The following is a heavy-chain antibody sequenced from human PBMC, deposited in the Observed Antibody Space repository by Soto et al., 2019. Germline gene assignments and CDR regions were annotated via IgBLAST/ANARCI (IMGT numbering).Heavy chain of an antibody. Sequence: QLQLQESGSGLVKPSQTLSLTCAVSGGSISSGGYSWSWIRQPPGKGLEWIGYIYHSGSTYYNPSLQSRVTISVDRSKNQFSLKLSSVTAADTAVYYCARDACSGGSCYFDYWGQGTLVTVSS. D-gene: IGHD2-15*01. V-gene: IGHV4-30-2*01. CDR3: ARDACSGGSCYFDY. CDR2: IYHSGST. J-gene: IGHJ4*02. CDR1: GGSISSGGYS.